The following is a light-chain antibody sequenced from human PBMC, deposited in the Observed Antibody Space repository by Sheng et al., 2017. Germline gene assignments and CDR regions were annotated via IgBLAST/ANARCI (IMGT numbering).Light chain of an antibody. J-gene: IGKJ3*01. V-gene: IGKV1-8*01. CDR2: AAS. CDR1: QGISSY. CDR3: QQYYSYPRT. Sequence: AIRMTQSPSSFSASTGDRVTITCRASQGISSYLAWYQQKPGKAPKLLIYAASTLQSGVPSRFSGSGSGTDFTLTISCLQSEDFATYYCQQYYSYPRTFGPRDQS.